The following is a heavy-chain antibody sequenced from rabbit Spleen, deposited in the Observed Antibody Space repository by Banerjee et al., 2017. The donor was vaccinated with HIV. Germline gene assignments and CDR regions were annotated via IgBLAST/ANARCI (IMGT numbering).Heavy chain of an antibody. D-gene: IGHD6-1*01. Sequence: QSLEESGGGLVQPEGSLTLTCTASGFSFSSNVMCWVRQAPGKGLEWIACIYAGSSGSTYYASWAKGRFTISKTSSTTVTLQMTSLTAADTATYFCASGADYAYGGYDLWGPGTLVTVS. CDR1: GFSFSSNV. CDR3: ASGADYAYGGYDL. J-gene: IGHJ4*01. CDR2: IYAGSSGST. V-gene: IGHV1S40*01.